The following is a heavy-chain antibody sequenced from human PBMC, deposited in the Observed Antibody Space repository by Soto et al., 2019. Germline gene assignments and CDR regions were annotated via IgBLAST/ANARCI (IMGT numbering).Heavy chain of an antibody. Sequence: GGSLRLSCAASGFTFSSYSMNWVRQAPGKGLEWVSSISSSSSYIYYADSVKGRFTISRDNAKNSLYLQMNSLRAEDTAVYYCARDHNWGSQGEFDYWGQGTLVTVSS. CDR3: ARDHNWGSQGEFDY. CDR1: GFTFSSYS. V-gene: IGHV3-21*01. J-gene: IGHJ4*02. D-gene: IGHD7-27*01. CDR2: ISSSSSYI.